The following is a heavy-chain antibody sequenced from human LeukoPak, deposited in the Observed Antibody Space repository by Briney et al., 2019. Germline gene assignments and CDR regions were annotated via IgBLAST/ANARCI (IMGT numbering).Heavy chain of an antibody. J-gene: IGHJ4*02. D-gene: IGHD3-3*01. CDR3: ASFYDFWSGYYWGYYFDY. CDR1: GGSISSSSYY. CDR2: IYYSGST. V-gene: IGHV4-39*01. Sequence: PSETLSLTCTVSGGSISSSSYYWGWIRQPPGKGLEWIGSIYYSGSTYYNPSLKSRVTISVGTSKNQFSLKLSSVTAADTAVYYCASFYDFWSGYYWGYYFDYWGQGTLVTVSS.